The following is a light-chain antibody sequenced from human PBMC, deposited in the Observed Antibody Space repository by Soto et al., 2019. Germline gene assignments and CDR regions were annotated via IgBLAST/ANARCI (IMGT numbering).Light chain of an antibody. J-gene: IGKJ1*01. CDR3: QQRSNWAWT. CDR1: QSVSSY. Sequence: EIVLTQSPATLSLSPGERATLSCRASQSVSSYLAWYQQKPGQAPRLLIYDTFNRATGIPARFSGSGSGTDFTLTISSLEPEDFAVYYCQQRSNWAWTFGQGTKVEIK. CDR2: DTF. V-gene: IGKV3-11*01.